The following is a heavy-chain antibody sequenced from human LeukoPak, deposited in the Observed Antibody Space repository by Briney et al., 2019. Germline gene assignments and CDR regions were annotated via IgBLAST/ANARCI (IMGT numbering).Heavy chain of an antibody. V-gene: IGHV1-18*01. D-gene: IGHD5-24*01. CDR2: ISPYNGNT. CDR3: ARVGPERWLQLYYFDY. J-gene: IGHJ4*02. Sequence: GASVKVSCKASGYTFTTYGISWVRQAPGQGLECMGWISPYNGNTNYAQKFQGRVTMTTDTSTTTAYMELRSLRSDDTALYYCARVGPERWLQLYYFDYWGQGTLVTVSS. CDR1: GYTFTTYG.